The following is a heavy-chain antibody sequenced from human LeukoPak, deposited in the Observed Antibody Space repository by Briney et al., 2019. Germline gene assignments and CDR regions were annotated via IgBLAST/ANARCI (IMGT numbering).Heavy chain of an antibody. D-gene: IGHD4-11*01. CDR3: TRDRTTITLFEL. CDR1: GFTFDDYA. CDR2: ISPDGSTT. J-gene: IGHJ4*02. V-gene: IGHV3-74*01. Sequence: GGSLRLSCAASGFTFDDYAMHWVRQVPGKGLVWVSRISPDGSTTGYADSVKGRFTASRDNARNTLYLQINSLRAEDSAVYYCTRDRTTITLFELWGQGTLVTVSS.